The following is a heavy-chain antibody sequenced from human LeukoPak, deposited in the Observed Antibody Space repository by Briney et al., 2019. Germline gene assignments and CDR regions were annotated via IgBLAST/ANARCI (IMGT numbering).Heavy chain of an antibody. J-gene: IGHJ4*02. CDR1: GYTFSSYG. CDR3: ARGVPGIVVEHPLVSFDY. CDR2: IREYNGNT. Sequence: ASVKVSCKDSGYTFSSYGMRWVRQAHGQGIEWMGWIREYNGNTNYAQKLQGRVTMTTDTSTSTAYMELRSLRSDDTAVYYCARGVPGIVVEHPLVSFDYWGQGTLVTVSS. V-gene: IGHV1-18*01. D-gene: IGHD3-22*01.